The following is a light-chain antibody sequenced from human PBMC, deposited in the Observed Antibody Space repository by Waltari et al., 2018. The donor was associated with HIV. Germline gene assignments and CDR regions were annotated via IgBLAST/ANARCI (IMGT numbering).Light chain of an antibody. CDR2: GAS. CDR1: QSVSSN. Sequence: ETVMTQSPATLSVSPGERATISCRASQSVSSNLAWYQQKPGQAPRLLIHGASTRATGIPARFSGSGSGTDFALTISSLQSEDFAVYYCQQYNNWPFTFGPGTKVDIK. J-gene: IGKJ3*01. V-gene: IGKV3-15*01. CDR3: QQYNNWPFT.